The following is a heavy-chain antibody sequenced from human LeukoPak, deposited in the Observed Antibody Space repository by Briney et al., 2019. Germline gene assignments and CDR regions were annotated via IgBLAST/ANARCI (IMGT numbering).Heavy chain of an antibody. CDR1: GDSFSSGY. J-gene: IGHJ3*02. CDR3: ARNCHRRSIRCAFDI. V-gene: IGHV4-59*01. D-gene: IGHD5-24*01. CDR2: IYYSGTT. Sequence: KPSETLSLTCALSGDSFSSGYWNWIRQPPGKGLEWIGYIYYSGTTNYNPSLKSRVTISVDTSKNQFSLKLSSVTAADTAVYYCARNCHRRSIRCAFDIWGQGTMVTVSS.